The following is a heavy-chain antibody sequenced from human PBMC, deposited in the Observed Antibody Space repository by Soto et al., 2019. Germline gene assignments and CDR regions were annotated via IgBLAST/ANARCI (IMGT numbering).Heavy chain of an antibody. CDR3: AKKSEYYDFWSGYYGTGPHYGMDV. Sequence: PGGSLRLSCAASGFTFSSYAMSWVRQAPGKGLEWVSAISGSGGSTYYADSVKGRFTISRDNSKNTLYLQMNSLRAEDTAVYYCAKKSEYYDFWSGYYGTGPHYGMDVWGQGTTVTV. CDR1: GFTFSSYA. CDR2: ISGSGGST. J-gene: IGHJ6*02. D-gene: IGHD3-3*01. V-gene: IGHV3-23*01.